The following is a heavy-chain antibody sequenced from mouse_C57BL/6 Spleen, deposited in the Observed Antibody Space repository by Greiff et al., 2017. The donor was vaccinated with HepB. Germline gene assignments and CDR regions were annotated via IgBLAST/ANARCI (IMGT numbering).Heavy chain of an antibody. CDR1: GYKFTDYE. CDR2: IDPETGGI. D-gene: IGHD1-1*01. CDR3: TFTTVVEDYAMDY. V-gene: IGHV1-15*01. J-gene: IGHJ4*01. Sequence: QVQLKQSGAELVRPGPSVRRSCKASGYKFTDYEWPGGKQTPVHGLEWIGAIDPETGGIAYNQKLKGKAILTADKSSSTAYMELRSLTSEDSAVYYCTFTTVVEDYAMDYWGQGTSVTVSS.